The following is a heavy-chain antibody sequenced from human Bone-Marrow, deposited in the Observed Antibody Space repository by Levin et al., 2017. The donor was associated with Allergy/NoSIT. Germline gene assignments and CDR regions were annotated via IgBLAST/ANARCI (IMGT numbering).Heavy chain of an antibody. J-gene: IGHJ4*02. V-gene: IGHV4-38-2*02. D-gene: IGHD2-8*02. CDR1: DYSISSGYW. Sequence: SETLSLTCTVSDYSISSGYWWGWIRQPPGKGLEWIATFYDRGSRYYNPSLRSRVTISVDTSKNQFSLKLASVTAADTAVYYCARDTGGSERTHYQNYWGQGTLVTVSS. CDR3: ARDTGGSERTHYQNY. CDR2: FYDRGSR.